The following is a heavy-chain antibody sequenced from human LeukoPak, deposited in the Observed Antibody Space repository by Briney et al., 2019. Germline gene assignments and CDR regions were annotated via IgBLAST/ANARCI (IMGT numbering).Heavy chain of an antibody. V-gene: IGHV1-46*01. CDR1: GYTFTSYY. D-gene: IGHD5-18*01. J-gene: IGHJ4*02. CDR3: ARSQYSYGSSSPLGDY. CDR2: INPSGGST. Sequence: ASVTVSFKASGYTFTSYYMHWVRQAPGQGLEWMGIINPSGGSTSYAQKFQGRGTMTRDTSTSTVYMELSSLRSEDTAVYYRARSQYSYGSSSPLGDYWGQGTLVTVSS.